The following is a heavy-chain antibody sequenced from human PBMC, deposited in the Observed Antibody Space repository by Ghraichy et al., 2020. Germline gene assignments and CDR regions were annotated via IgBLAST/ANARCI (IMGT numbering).Heavy chain of an antibody. CDR3: ANRRVVGAAVSY. Sequence: GSLRLSCAASGFTFSTYAMSWVRQAPGKGLEWVSGISGRGDSTYYADSVKGRFTISRDNSKNTLYLQMNSLRAEDTAVYYCANRRVVGAAVSYWGQGTLVTVSS. CDR2: ISGRGDST. CDR1: GFTFSTYA. J-gene: IGHJ4*02. V-gene: IGHV3-23*01. D-gene: IGHD1-26*01.